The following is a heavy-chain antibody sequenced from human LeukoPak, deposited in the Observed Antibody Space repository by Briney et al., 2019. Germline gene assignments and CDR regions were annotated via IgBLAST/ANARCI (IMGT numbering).Heavy chain of an antibody. CDR1: GFTFSSYA. D-gene: IGHD5-18*01. V-gene: IGHV3-23*01. Sequence: TGGSLRLSCAASGFTFSSYAMSWVRQAPGKGLEWVSAISGSGGSTYYADSVEGRFTLSRDNSKNTLYLQMNSLRAEDTAVYYCAKDHTAMDFFDYWGQGTLGTVSS. CDR3: AKDHTAMDFFDY. J-gene: IGHJ4*02. CDR2: ISGSGGST.